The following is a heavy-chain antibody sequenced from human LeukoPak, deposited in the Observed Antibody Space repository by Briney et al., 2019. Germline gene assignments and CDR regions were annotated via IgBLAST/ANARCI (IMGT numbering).Heavy chain of an antibody. CDR2: IYYSGTT. V-gene: IGHV4-39*07. J-gene: IGHJ6*02. Sequence: SETLSLTCTVSGGSISNSYYYWGWTRQPPGEALEWIGSIYYSGTTYYNPSLKSRVTISVDTSKNQFSLKLSSVTAADTAVYYCARGSVLRFLEWYANEFYYYYGMDVWGQGTTVTVSS. CDR3: ARGSVLRFLEWYANEFYYYYGMDV. CDR1: GGSISNSYYY. D-gene: IGHD3-3*01.